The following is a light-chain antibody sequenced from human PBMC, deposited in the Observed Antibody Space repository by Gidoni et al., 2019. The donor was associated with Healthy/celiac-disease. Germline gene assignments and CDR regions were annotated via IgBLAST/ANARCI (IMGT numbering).Light chain of an antibody. CDR1: QGIRNE. V-gene: IGKV1-6*01. J-gene: IGKJ4*01. CDR3: LQDYNYPLT. CDR2: AAS. Sequence: AMQMTQSPSSLSASVGDRVTITCRASQGIRNELGWYQQKPGKAPKLLLYAASSLQSGVPARFSGSGSGTDFTLTISSLQPEDFATYYCLQDYNYPLTFGGGTKVEIK.